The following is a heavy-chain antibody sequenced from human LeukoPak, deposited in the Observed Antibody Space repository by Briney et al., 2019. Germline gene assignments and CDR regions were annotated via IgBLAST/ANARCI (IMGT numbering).Heavy chain of an antibody. CDR1: GYTFTSYG. Sequence: ASVKVSCKASGYTFTSYGISWVRQAPGQGLEWMGWISAYNGNTNYAQKLQGRVTMTTDTSTSAAYMELRSLRSDDTAVYYCARDPRYIVVVTATPYYFDYWGQGTLVTVSS. CDR2: ISAYNGNT. J-gene: IGHJ4*02. V-gene: IGHV1-18*01. CDR3: ARDPRYIVVVTATPYYFDY. D-gene: IGHD2-21*02.